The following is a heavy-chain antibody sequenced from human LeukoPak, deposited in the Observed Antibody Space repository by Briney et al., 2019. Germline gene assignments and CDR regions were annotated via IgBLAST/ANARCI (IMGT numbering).Heavy chain of an antibody. CDR2: ISYDGSNK. CDR1: GFTFSSYA. J-gene: IGHJ4*02. Sequence: PGRSLRLSCAASGFTFSSYAMHWVRQAPGKGLEWVAVISYDGSNKYYADSVKGRFTIPRDNSKNTLYLQMNSLRAEDTAVYYCARGLRLGELSLSYYFDYWGQGTLVTVSS. V-gene: IGHV3-30*01. CDR3: ARGLRLGELSLSYYFDY. D-gene: IGHD3-16*02.